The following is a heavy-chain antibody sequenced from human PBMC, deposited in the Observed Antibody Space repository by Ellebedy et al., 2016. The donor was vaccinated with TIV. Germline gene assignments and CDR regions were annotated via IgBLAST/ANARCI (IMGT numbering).Heavy chain of an antibody. CDR2: IYYSGST. J-gene: IGHJ4*02. CDR1: GGSISSGDYY. V-gene: IGHV4-30-4*01. CDR3: AREGVGIRYFDY. D-gene: IGHD5-18*01. Sequence: MPSETLSLTCTVSGGSISSGDYYWIWIRQPTGKGLEWIVYIYYSGSTYSHPSLKSRVTISVDTPKDQFFLKLSTGTAADTAVYYCAREGVGIRYFDYWGQGTLVTVSS.